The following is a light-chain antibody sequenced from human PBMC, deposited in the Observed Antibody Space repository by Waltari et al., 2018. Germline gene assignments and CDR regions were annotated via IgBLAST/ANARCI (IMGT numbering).Light chain of an antibody. CDR1: QSFNNY. CDR3: QERSDWRGLT. Sequence: EIVLTQSPATLSLSPGERAVLSCRASQSFNNYLAWYQQKPGQAPRLPIYDASTRATGIAARVSGSGSGTDFTLTISSLEPEDSAVYYCQERSDWRGLTFGPGTKVDIK. V-gene: IGKV3-11*01. J-gene: IGKJ3*01. CDR2: DAS.